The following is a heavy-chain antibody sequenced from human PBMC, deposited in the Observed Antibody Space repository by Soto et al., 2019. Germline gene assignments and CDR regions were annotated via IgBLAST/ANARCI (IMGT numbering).Heavy chain of an antibody. J-gene: IGHJ5*02. CDR3: ARGGNVLRFLEWSHNWFDP. V-gene: IGHV4-34*01. D-gene: IGHD3-3*01. Sequence: SETLSLTCAVYGGSFSGYYWSWIRQPPGKGLEWIGEINHSGSTNYNPSLKSRVTISVDTSKNQFSLKLSSVTAADTAVYYCARGGNVLRFLEWSHNWFDPWGQGTLVTVSS. CDR2: INHSGST. CDR1: GGSFSGYY.